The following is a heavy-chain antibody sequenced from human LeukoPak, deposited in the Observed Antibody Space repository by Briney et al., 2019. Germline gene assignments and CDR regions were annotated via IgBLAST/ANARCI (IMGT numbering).Heavy chain of an antibody. V-gene: IGHV1-2*02. CDR3: AKSCTNGVCFDY. J-gene: IGHJ4*02. CDR2: INPNSGGT. D-gene: IGHD2-8*01. CDR1: GYTFTGYY. Sequence: GASVKVSCKASGYTFTGYYMHWVRQAPGQGLEWMGWINPNSGGTNYARKFQGRVTMTRDTSISTAYMELSRLRSDDTAVYYCAKSCTNGVCFDYWGQGTLVTVSS.